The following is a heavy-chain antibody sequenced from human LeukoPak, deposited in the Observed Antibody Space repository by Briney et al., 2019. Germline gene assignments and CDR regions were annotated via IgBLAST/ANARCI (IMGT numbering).Heavy chain of an antibody. Sequence: GGSLRLSCAASGFTFTNFEMNWVRQAPGKGLEWVSYISYSGSTTSYADSVKGRFTISRDNAKNSLYLQMNSLRAEDTAVYYCARGGAGRTEDDVFDIWGQGTMVTVSS. D-gene: IGHD1-1*01. J-gene: IGHJ3*02. CDR3: ARGGAGRTEDDVFDI. CDR2: ISYSGSTT. V-gene: IGHV3-48*03. CDR1: GFTFTNFE.